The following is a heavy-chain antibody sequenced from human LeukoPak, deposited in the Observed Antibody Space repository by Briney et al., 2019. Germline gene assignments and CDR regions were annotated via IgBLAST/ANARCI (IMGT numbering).Heavy chain of an antibody. V-gene: IGHV4-61*01. CDR2: IYYSGST. CDR3: SGYYYYYGMDV. Sequence: ASETLSLTCTVSGVSVSSGSYYWSWIRQPPGKGLEWIGYIYYSGSTNYNPSLKSRVTISVDTSKNQFSLKLSSVTAADTAVYYCSGYYYYYGMDVWGQGTTVTVSS. CDR1: GVSVSSGSYY. J-gene: IGHJ6*02.